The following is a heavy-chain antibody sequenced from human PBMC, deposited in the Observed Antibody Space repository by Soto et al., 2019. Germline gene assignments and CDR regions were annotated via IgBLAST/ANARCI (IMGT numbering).Heavy chain of an antibody. D-gene: IGHD3-10*01. CDR1: GGSISSSSYY. V-gene: IGHV4-39*01. J-gene: IGHJ4*02. CDR3: ARFMVRGVIIKYYFDY. CDR2: IYYSGST. Sequence: PSETLSLTCTVSGGSISSSSYYWGWIRQPPGKGLEWIGSIYYSGSTYYNPSLKSRVTISVDTSKNQFSLKLSSVTAADTAVYNCARFMVRGVIIKYYFDYWGQGTLVTVSS.